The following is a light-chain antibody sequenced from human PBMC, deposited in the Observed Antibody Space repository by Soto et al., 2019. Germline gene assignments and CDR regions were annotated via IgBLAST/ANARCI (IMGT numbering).Light chain of an antibody. V-gene: IGKV4-1*01. J-gene: IGKJ1*01. CDR2: WSS. CDR1: QAVLYNSNNKNY. CDR3: QQYYSAPWT. Sequence: DIVMTQSPDSLAVSLGERATINCKSSQAVLYNSNNKNYIAWYQQKPGQPPKLLIYWSSTREFGVPDRISGSGSGTDCSLTISRLQAEDVAVYYCQQYYSAPWTFGQGTKVEIK.